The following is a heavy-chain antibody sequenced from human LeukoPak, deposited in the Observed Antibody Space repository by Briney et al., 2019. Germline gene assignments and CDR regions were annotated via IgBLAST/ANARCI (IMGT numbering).Heavy chain of an antibody. V-gene: IGHV3-30*18. D-gene: IGHD5-24*01. CDR1: GFTFSSYG. CDR2: ISYDGSNK. J-gene: IGHJ6*03. Sequence: GGSLRLSCAASGFTFSSYGMHWVRQAPGKGLEWVAVISYDGSNKYYADSVKGRFTISRDNSKNTLYLQMNSLRAEDTAVYYCAKEITHYYYMDVWGKGTTVTVSS. CDR3: AKEITHYYYMDV.